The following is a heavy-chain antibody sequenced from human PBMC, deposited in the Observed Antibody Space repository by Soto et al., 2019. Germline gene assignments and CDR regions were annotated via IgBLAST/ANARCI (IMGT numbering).Heavy chain of an antibody. D-gene: IGHD3-22*01. CDR3: ARDPLSRGGSSGPVDI. CDR1: GDSISMNSVA. V-gene: IGHV6-1*01. J-gene: IGHJ3*02. Sequence: TLAPTCALSGDSISMNSVAWNRIRQSPSRDVERLGRPYSTSTWYSYYAASVKSRITINPYTSKNQLPLQLNSVTPEDTAVYYCARDPLSRGGSSGPVDIGGQGTMVT. CDR2: PYSTSTWYS.